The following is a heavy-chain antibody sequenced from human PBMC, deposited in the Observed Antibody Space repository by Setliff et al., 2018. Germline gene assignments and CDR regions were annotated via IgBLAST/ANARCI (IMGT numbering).Heavy chain of an antibody. D-gene: IGHD1-26*01. V-gene: IGHV4-38-2*01. CDR2: IHYSGST. Sequence: SETLSLTCDVSSYSISRGYYWGWIRQPPGKGLEWIGSIHYSGSTYYNPSLKSRVTISIDTSKNQFSLKLSSVTAADPAVYYCALGAPGLELLSWFDPWFQVTLVTFSS. J-gene: IGHJ5*02. CDR1: SYSISRGYY. CDR3: ALGAPGLELLSWFDP.